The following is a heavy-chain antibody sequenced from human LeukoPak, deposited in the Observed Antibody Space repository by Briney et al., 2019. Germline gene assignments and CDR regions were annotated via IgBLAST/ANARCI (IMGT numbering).Heavy chain of an antibody. J-gene: IGHJ6*02. D-gene: IGHD2-15*01. CDR1: GFTFSSYW. V-gene: IGHV3-74*01. CDR2: INSGGSST. Sequence: GGSLRLSCAASGFTFSSYWMHWVRQAPGKGLVWVSRINSGGSSTNYADSVKGRFTISRDNAKNTLYLQMNSLRAEDTALYYCARAYCSGSSCYESPYYYYSGRAVWGQGTTVTVSS. CDR3: ARAYCSGSSCYESPYYYYSGRAV.